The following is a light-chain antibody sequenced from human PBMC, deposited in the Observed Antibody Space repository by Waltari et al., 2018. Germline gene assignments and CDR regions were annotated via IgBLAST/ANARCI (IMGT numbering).Light chain of an antibody. V-gene: IGLV2-14*01. J-gene: IGLJ1*01. CDR2: EVS. CDR3: SSFTSSSVYV. Sequence: QSALTQPASVSGSPGQSITIPCTGTRSDVGGFNYVSWYQQYPGQAPKLMIFEVSNRPSGVSNRFSGSKSGNTASLTISGLQAEDEADYYCSSFTSSSVYVFGTGTKVTVL. CDR1: RSDVGGFNY.